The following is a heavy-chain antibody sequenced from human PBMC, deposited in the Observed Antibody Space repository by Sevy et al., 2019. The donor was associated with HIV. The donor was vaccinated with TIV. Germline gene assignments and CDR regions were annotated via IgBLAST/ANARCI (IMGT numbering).Heavy chain of an antibody. CDR3: AKGSRDSSGYYSP. CDR1: GFTFDDYA. D-gene: IGHD3-22*01. CDR2: ISWNSGSI. Sequence: GGSLRLSCAASGFTFDDYAMHWVRQAPGKGLEWVSGISWNSGSIGYADSVKGRFTISRDNAKNSLYLQMNSLRAEDAALYYCAKGSRDSSGYYSPWGQGTLVTVSS. V-gene: IGHV3-9*01. J-gene: IGHJ4*02.